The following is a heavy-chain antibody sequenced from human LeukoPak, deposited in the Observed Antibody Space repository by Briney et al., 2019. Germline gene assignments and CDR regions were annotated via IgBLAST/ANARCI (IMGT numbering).Heavy chain of an antibody. Sequence: ASVKVSCKASGYTFTGYYMHWVRQAPGQGLEWMGWINPNSGATKYAQKFQGRVTMTRDTSITTAYMELSSLRSDDTAVCYCARDYPFQLIWDWGQGTLVTVSS. D-gene: IGHD2-2*01. CDR3: ARDYPFQLIWD. V-gene: IGHV1-2*02. CDR1: GYTFTGYY. CDR2: INPNSGAT. J-gene: IGHJ4*02.